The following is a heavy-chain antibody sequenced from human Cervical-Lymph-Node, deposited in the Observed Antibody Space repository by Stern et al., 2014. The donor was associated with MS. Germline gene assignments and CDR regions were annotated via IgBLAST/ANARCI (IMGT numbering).Heavy chain of an antibody. CDR3: ASSYSGWDNPYHFYGMDV. D-gene: IGHD6-19*01. V-gene: IGHV1-69*01. Sequence: QVQLVESGAEVKKPVSSVKVSCKASGDTLSRYAISWVRQAPGQGLQWMGGIIPISGKENYAQKFQGRVKLIADESTSTAYMELSSLRSEDAAVYYCASSYSGWDNPYHFYGMDVWGQGTTVTVSS. CDR1: GDTLSRYA. J-gene: IGHJ6*02. CDR2: IIPISGKE.